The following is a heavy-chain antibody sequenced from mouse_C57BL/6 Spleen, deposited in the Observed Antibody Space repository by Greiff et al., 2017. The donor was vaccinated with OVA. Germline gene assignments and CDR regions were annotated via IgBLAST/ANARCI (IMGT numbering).Heavy chain of an antibody. CDR1: GYTFTSYW. CDR2: IDPSDSYT. CDR3: ARGTTVADY. J-gene: IGHJ2*01. D-gene: IGHD1-1*01. Sequence: VQLQQPGAELVKPGASVKLSCKASGYTFTSYWMQWVKQRPGQGLEWIGEIDPSDSYTNYNQKFKGKATLTVDTSSSTAYMQLSSLTSEDSAVYYCARGTTVADYWGKGTTLTVSS. V-gene: IGHV1-50*01.